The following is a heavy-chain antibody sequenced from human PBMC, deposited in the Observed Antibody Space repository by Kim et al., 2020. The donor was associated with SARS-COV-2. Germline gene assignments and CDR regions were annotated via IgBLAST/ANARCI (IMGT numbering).Heavy chain of an antibody. Sequence: ASVKVSCKASGYTFTGYYMHWVRQAPGQGLEWMGWINPNSGGTNYAQKFQGRVTMTRDTSISTAYMELSRLRSDDTAVYYCARVIAVAGLGYYFDYWGQGTLVTVSS. V-gene: IGHV1-2*02. CDR1: GYTFTGYY. J-gene: IGHJ4*02. CDR3: ARVIAVAGLGYYFDY. CDR2: INPNSGGT. D-gene: IGHD6-19*01.